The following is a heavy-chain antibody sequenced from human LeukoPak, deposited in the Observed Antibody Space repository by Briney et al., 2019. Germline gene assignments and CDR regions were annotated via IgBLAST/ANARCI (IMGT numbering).Heavy chain of an antibody. CDR2: ISGSGGST. CDR3: AKDHPYCGGDCYEVAYYFDY. D-gene: IGHD2-21*01. Sequence: GGSLRLSCAASGFTFSSYAMSWVLQAPGKGLEWVSAISGSGGSTYYADSVKGRFTISRDNSKNTLYLQMNSLRAEDTAVYYCAKDHPYCGGDCYEVAYYFDYWGQGTLVTVSS. V-gene: IGHV3-23*01. J-gene: IGHJ4*02. CDR1: GFTFSSYA.